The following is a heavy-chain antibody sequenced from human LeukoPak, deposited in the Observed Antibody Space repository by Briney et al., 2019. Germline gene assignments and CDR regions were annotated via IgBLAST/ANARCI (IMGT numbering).Heavy chain of an antibody. CDR1: GFTFSNYA. J-gene: IGHJ4*02. D-gene: IGHD3-9*01. V-gene: IGHV3-23*01. Sequence: GGSLRLSCAASGFTFSNYAMHWVRQAPGKGLEWISTISDSGGGTWYADSVKGRFTISRDNAKNSLYLQMNSLRAEDTAIYYCARLADDYWGQGALVTVSS. CDR3: ARLADDY. CDR2: ISDSGGGT.